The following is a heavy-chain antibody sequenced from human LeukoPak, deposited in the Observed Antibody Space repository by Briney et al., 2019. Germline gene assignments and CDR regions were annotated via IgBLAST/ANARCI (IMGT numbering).Heavy chain of an antibody. CDR3: ARGPEVYSSGWYDPQYFQH. D-gene: IGHD6-19*01. V-gene: IGHV4-61*10. J-gene: IGHJ1*01. CDR1: GGSISSGSYY. CDR2: IYYSGST. Sequence: SSETLSLTCTVSGGSISSGSYYWSWIRQPAGKGLEWIGYIYYSGSTNYNPSLKSRVTISVDTSKNQFSLKLSSVTAADTAVYYCARGPEVYSSGWYDPQYFQHWGQGTLVTVSS.